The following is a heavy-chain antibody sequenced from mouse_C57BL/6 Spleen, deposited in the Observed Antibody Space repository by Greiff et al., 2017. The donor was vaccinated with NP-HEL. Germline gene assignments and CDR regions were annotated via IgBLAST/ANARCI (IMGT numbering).Heavy chain of an antibody. CDR2: IYPGDGDT. CDR3: ADYDYDPWFAY. Sequence: QVQLKQSGPELVKPGASVKISCKASGYAFSSSWMNWVKQRPGKGLEWIGRIYPGDGDTNYNGKFKGKATLTADKSSSTAYMQLSSLTSEDSAVYFCADYDYDPWFAYWGQGTLVTVSA. D-gene: IGHD2-4*01. J-gene: IGHJ3*01. CDR1: GYAFSSSW. V-gene: IGHV1-82*01.